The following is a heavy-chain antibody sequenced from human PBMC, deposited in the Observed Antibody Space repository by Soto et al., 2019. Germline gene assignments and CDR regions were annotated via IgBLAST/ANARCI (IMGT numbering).Heavy chain of an antibody. Sequence: QPGGSLRLSCAASGFTFSSYGMHWVRQAPGKGLEWVAVISYDGSNKYYADSVKGRFTISRDNSKNTLYLQMNSLRAEDTAVYYCAKDLTGSSWYYYYYGMDVWGQGTTVTVSS. J-gene: IGHJ6*02. CDR2: ISYDGSNK. CDR1: GFTFSSYG. CDR3: AKDLTGSSWYYYYYGMDV. V-gene: IGHV3-30*18. D-gene: IGHD6-13*01.